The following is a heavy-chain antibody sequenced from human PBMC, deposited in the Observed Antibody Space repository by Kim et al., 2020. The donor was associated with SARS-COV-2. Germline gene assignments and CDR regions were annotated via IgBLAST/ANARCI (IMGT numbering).Heavy chain of an antibody. CDR1: GGSISSSSYY. J-gene: IGHJ6*02. V-gene: IGHV4-39*01. D-gene: IGHD3-3*01. CDR3: ARHRPGFWSGYYTGLAQYYYGMDV. CDR2: IYYSGST. Sequence: SETLSLTCTVSGGSISSSSYYWGWIRQPPGKGLEWIGSIYYSGSTYYNPSLKSRVTISVDTSKNQFSLKLSSVTAADTAVYYCARHRPGFWSGYYTGLAQYYYGMDVWGQGTPVTVSS.